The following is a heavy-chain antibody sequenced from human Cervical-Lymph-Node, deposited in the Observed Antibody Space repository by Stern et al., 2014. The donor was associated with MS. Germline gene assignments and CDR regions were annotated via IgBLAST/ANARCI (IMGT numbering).Heavy chain of an antibody. CDR3: ARGRGGNYRYYFDY. J-gene: IGHJ4*02. CDR2: ISSGGSYI. V-gene: IGHV3-21*01. D-gene: IGHD4-23*01. Sequence: EVHLVESGGGLVKPGGSPRLSCAASGFTFSSYSMNWVRQAPGKGLEWVASISSGGSYIYYADSLKGRFTISRDNAKNSLYLQMNSLRAEDTAVYYCARGRGGNYRYYFDYWGQGTLVTVSS. CDR1: GFTFSSYS.